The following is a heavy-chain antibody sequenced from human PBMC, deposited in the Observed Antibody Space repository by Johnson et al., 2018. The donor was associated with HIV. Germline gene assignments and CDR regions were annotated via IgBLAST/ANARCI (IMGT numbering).Heavy chain of an antibody. V-gene: IGHV3-11*04. CDR2: ISSSGSTI. CDR1: GFTFNNAW. J-gene: IGHJ3*02. CDR3: ARAHDAFDI. Sequence: QEKLVESGGGLVKPGVSLRLSCAASGFTFNNAWMNWVRQTPGKGLEWVSYISSSGSTIYYADSVKGRFTISRDNAKNSLYLQMNSLRAEDTAVYYCARAHDAFDIWGQGTMVTVSS.